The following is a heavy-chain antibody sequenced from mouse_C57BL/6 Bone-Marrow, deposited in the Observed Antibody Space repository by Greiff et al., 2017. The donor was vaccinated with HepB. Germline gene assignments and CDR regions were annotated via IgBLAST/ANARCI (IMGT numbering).Heavy chain of an antibody. Sequence: EVQGVESGGGLVQPGGSLKLSCAASGFTFSDYGMAWVRQAPRKGPEWVAFISNLAYSIYYADTVTGRFTISRENAKNTLYLEMSSLRSEDTAMYYCARPLYDGYSSYYAMDYWGQGTSVTVSS. D-gene: IGHD2-3*01. J-gene: IGHJ4*01. V-gene: IGHV5-15*01. CDR3: ARPLYDGYSSYYAMDY. CDR2: ISNLAYSI. CDR1: GFTFSDYG.